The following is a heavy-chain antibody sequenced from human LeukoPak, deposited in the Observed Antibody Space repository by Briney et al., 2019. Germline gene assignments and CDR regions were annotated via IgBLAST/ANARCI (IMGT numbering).Heavy chain of an antibody. J-gene: IGHJ4*02. V-gene: IGHV3-33*01. D-gene: IGHD2-21*02. Sequence: GGSLRLSCAASEFTFSSYGMLWVRQAPGKGLEWVAVIWYDGSNKYYADSVKGRFTISRDNSKNTLYLQMNSLRAEDTAVYYCAREGLAYCGGDCYHYFDYWGQGTLVTVSS. CDR3: AREGLAYCGGDCYHYFDY. CDR1: EFTFSSYG. CDR2: IWYDGSNK.